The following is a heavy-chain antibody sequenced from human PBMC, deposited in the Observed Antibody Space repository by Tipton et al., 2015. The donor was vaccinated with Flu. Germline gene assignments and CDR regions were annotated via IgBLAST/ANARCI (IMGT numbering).Heavy chain of an antibody. D-gene: IGHD5-24*01. V-gene: IGHV4-59*01. Sequence: TLSLTCTVSGGSISDNYWTWIRQPPGGGLEYIGDILYTGSTNYSPSLKSRLTISVDTSKKHFSLNLRSVTAADTAVYYCARVDGTRGMDVWGQGTTVTVSS. CDR3: ARVDGTRGMDV. CDR2: ILYTGST. CDR1: GGSISDNY. J-gene: IGHJ6*02.